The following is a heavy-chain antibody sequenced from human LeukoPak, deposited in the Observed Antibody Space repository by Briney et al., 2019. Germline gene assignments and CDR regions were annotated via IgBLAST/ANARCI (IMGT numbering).Heavy chain of an antibody. D-gene: IGHD3-22*01. J-gene: IGHJ4*02. CDR3: AKVFYDSSGYSNDYYYFDY. CDR2: ISGSGGST. V-gene: IGHV3-23*01. Sequence: PGGXXXXSXAAXGXTFSSYAMSXVRQAPGKGLEWVSAISGSGGSTYYADSVKGRFTISRDNSKKTLYPQMNSLRAEDTAVYYCAKVFYDSSGYSNDYYYFDYWGQGTLVTVSS. CDR1: GXTFSSYA.